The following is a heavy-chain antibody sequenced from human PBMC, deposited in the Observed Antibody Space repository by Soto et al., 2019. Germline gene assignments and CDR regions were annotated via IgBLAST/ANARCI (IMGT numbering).Heavy chain of an antibody. D-gene: IGHD2-15*01. J-gene: IGHJ4*02. V-gene: IGHV3-23*01. Sequence: EVQLLDAGGGWVQPGGSLRLSCAASGFTFITYAMCWVRQAPGKGLEWVSIISGSGGSTYYPDSVKDPFPISKDTSNYALYLQMNTLRAEDTAGYYSAKLVAAQSYFDFWGQGTLVTVSS. CDR1: GFTFITYA. CDR2: ISGSGGST. CDR3: AKLVAAQSYFDF.